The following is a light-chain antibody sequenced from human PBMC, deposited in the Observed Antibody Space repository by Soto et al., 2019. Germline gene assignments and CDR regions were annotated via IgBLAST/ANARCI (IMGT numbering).Light chain of an antibody. V-gene: IGLV2-8*01. CDR3: SSYAGRNNYV. J-gene: IGLJ1*01. CDR2: EVN. CDR1: SSYVGDYNY. Sequence: QSVLTQPPSASGSPGQSVTSSCTGISSYVGDYNYVSWYQQHPGKAPKLMIYEVNKRPSGVPDRFSGSKSGNTASLTVSGLQAEDEADYYCSSYAGRNNYVFGTGTKDTVL.